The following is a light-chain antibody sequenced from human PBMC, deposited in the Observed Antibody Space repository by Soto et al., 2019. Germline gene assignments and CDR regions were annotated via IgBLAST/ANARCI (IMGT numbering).Light chain of an antibody. CDR3: TSYTTYNPPQIV. V-gene: IGLV2-14*03. CDR1: SSDVGGYNY. Sequence: QSVLTQPASVSGSPGQSINISCTGTSSDVGGYNYVSWYQHHPGKAPKLIIYDVSNRPSGVSNPFSGSKSGNTASLTISGLQPEDDAYYYSTSYTTYNPPQIVFRTGTKDPDL. CDR2: DVS. J-gene: IGLJ1*01.